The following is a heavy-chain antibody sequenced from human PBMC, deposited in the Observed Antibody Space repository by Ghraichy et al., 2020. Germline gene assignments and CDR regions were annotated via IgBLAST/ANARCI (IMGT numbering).Heavy chain of an antibody. J-gene: IGHJ3*01. Sequence: GESLNISCKGSGYSFNTYWIGWVRQMPGKGLEWMGIIYPGDFDTIYTPSFQGRVTISVDKSISTAYLQWSSLRASDTAMYYCAGLGHCTSSSCPEAEDTFNLWGQGTLLTVSS. CDR2: IYPGDFDT. D-gene: IGHD2-2*01. CDR3: AGLGHCTSSSCPEAEDTFNL. CDR1: GYSFNTYW. V-gene: IGHV5-51*01.